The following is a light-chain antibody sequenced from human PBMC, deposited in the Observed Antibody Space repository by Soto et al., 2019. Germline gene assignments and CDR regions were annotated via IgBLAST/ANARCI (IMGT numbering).Light chain of an antibody. Sequence: DIQMTQSPSSLSVSVGDRVTITCQASHDITNFLNWYQQKPGKAHKLLIYDVSKLETGVPSRFSGSGSGTDFTLTISSLQPEDIATYFCQQYDDLPITFGQGTRLEIK. CDR1: HDITNF. CDR3: QQYDDLPIT. J-gene: IGKJ5*01. V-gene: IGKV1-33*01. CDR2: DVS.